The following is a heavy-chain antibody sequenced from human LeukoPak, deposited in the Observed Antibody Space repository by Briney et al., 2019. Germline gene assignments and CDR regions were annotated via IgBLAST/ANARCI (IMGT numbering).Heavy chain of an antibody. Sequence: ASVKVSCKASGYTFTSYGISWVRQAPGQGLEWMGWISAYNGNTNYAQKLQGRVTMTTDTSTSTAYMELSSLISADTAVYYCARVRDAYNDAYDIWGQGTMVTVTS. J-gene: IGHJ3*02. CDR3: ARVRDAYNDAYDI. V-gene: IGHV1-18*01. CDR2: ISAYNGNT. CDR1: GYTFTSYG. D-gene: IGHD5-24*01.